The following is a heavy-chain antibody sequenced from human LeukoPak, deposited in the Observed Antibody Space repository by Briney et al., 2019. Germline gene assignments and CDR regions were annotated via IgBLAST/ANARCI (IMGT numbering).Heavy chain of an antibody. Sequence: SETLSLTRTVSGDSISTYYWSWIRQPPGKGLEWIGYVYYSGSTTYNPSLKSRVTISVDTSKNQFSLKLTSVTAADTAVYYCARASGSSYVVFFFDYWGQGTLVTVSS. CDR1: GDSISTYY. CDR3: ARASGSSYVVFFFDY. V-gene: IGHV4-59*01. D-gene: IGHD3-10*01. CDR2: VYYSGST. J-gene: IGHJ4*02.